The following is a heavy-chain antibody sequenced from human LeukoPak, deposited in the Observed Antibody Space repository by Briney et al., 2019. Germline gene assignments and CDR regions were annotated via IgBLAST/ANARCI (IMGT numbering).Heavy chain of an antibody. Sequence: GGSLRLSCAASGFPFSGFYMTWIRQAPGKGPEWLSDISSSGDYTDYADSVKGRFTISRDNTKNSLYLQMTSLRAEDTAVYYCARAAVTLELLSGHYYFDYWGQGVLVTVSS. CDR3: ARAAVTLELLSGHYYFDY. CDR2: ISSSGDYT. D-gene: IGHD2-21*01. V-gene: IGHV3-11*06. CDR1: GFPFSGFY. J-gene: IGHJ4*02.